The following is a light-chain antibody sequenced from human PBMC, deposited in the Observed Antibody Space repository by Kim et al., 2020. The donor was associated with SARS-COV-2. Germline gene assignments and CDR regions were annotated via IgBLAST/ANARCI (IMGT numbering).Light chain of an antibody. J-gene: IGLJ1*01. CDR3: SSRDRYTTGNLYL. V-gene: IGLV3-19*01. CDR2: DKN. CDR1: SLRNYY. Sequence: SSELTQDPAVSVALGQTVRITCQGDSLRNYYASWYQQKPGQAPVLVMYDKNNRPSGIPDRFSGSSSGNTASLTITGAQATDEADYYCSSRDRYTTGNLYLFGPGTKVTVL.